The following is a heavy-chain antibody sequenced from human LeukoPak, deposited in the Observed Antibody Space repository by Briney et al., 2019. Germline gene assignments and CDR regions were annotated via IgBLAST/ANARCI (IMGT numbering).Heavy chain of an antibody. CDR3: ARGSTVVVPAASSSSCDY. Sequence: ASVKVSCKASGYTFTSYYMHWVRQAPGQGLEWMGIINPSGGSTSYAQKFQGRVTMTRDMSTSTVYMELSSLRSEDTAVYYCARGSTVVVPAASSSSCDYWGQGTLVTVSS. D-gene: IGHD2-2*01. V-gene: IGHV1-46*01. J-gene: IGHJ4*02. CDR1: GYTFTSYY. CDR2: INPSGGST.